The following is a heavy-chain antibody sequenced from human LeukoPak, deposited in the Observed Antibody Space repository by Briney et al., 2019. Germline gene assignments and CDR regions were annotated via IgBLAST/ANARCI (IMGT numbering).Heavy chain of an antibody. CDR2: CDPEDGET. CDR1: GYTLTELS. V-gene: IGHV1-24*01. Sequence: ASVKVSCKVSGYTLTELSIHGVRQVPEKGLEWMGGCDPEDGETIYAQKFEGRVTMTEDTSTDTAYMELSSLRSEDAAVYHCATVLRPSYYYDSSGYDWYFDIWGRGTLVTVSS. J-gene: IGHJ2*01. CDR3: ATVLRPSYYYDSSGYDWYFDI. D-gene: IGHD3-22*01.